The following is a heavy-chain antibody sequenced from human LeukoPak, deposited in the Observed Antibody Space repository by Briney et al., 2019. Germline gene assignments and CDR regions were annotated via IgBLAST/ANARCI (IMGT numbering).Heavy chain of an antibody. Sequence: GSLRLSCAASGFPFSNYWMHWVRQVPGKGLVWVSRINDDGSATFYADSVKGRFTISRDNAKNTLFLQMSSLRAEDTAVYFCAREILAPGKTHDYWGQGTLVTVSS. J-gene: IGHJ4*02. CDR2: INDDGSAT. CDR1: GFPFSNYW. CDR3: AREILAPGKTHDY. V-gene: IGHV3-74*01.